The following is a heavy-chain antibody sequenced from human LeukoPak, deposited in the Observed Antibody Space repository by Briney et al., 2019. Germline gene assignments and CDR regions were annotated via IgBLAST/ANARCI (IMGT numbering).Heavy chain of an antibody. Sequence: GGSLRLSCAASGFTFSSYSMNWVRQAPGKGLEWVSSISSSSSYIYYADSVKGRFTVSRDNAKNSLYLQMNGLRAEDTAVYYCQGYYDSSGYYSFDYWGQGTLVTVSS. J-gene: IGHJ4*02. D-gene: IGHD3-22*01. CDR2: ISSSSSYI. CDR1: GFTFSSYS. CDR3: QGYYDSSGYYSFDY. V-gene: IGHV3-21*01.